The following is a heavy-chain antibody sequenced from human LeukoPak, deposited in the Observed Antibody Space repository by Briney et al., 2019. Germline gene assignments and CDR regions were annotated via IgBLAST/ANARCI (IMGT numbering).Heavy chain of an antibody. CDR3: ARDGYSSSWYYAFDI. V-gene: IGHV4-59*01. Sequence: PSETLSLTCTVSGGSISSYYWSWIRQPPGKGLEGSGYIYYSGSTNYNPSLKSRVTISVDTSKNQFSLKLSSVTAADTAVYYCARDGYSSSWYYAFDIWGQGTMVTVSS. CDR2: IYYSGST. J-gene: IGHJ3*02. D-gene: IGHD6-13*01. CDR1: GGSISSYY.